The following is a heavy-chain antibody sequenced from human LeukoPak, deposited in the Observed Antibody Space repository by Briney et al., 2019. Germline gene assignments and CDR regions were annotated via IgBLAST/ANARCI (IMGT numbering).Heavy chain of an antibody. CDR3: ARLWFGELVTDS. Sequence: PSETLSLTCAVYGGSFSGYYWSWIRQPPGKGLEWIGEINHSGRTNYNPSLESRVTISVDTSKNQFSLKLRSVTAADTAVYYCARLWFGELVTDSWGQGTLVTVSS. J-gene: IGHJ4*02. CDR2: INHSGRT. CDR1: GGSFSGYY. V-gene: IGHV4-34*01. D-gene: IGHD3-10*01.